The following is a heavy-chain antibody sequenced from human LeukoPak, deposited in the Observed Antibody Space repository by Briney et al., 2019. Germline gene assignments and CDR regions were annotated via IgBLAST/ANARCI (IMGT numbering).Heavy chain of an antibody. V-gene: IGHV3-49*03. CDR3: TRDYYYDSSGYP. D-gene: IGHD3-22*01. J-gene: IGHJ5*02. CDR1: GFTFSRYW. CDR2: IRSKAYGGTT. Sequence: GGSLRLSCAASGFTFSRYWMSWFRQAPGEGLEWVGFIRSKAYGGTTEYAASVKGRFTISRDDSKSIAYLQMNSLKTEDTAVYYCTRDYYYDSSGYPWGQGPVVTVSP.